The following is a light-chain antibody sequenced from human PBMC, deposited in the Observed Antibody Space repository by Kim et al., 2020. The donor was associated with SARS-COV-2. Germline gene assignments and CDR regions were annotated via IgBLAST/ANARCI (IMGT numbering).Light chain of an antibody. J-gene: IGKJ1*01. V-gene: IGKV1-27*01. CDR1: QDISNY. CDR3: QKCDSAPWT. CDR2: AAS. Sequence: GDRVTITCRASQDISNYLAWFQLKPGKAPTLLIYAASALQPGVPSRFSGSGSGTDFTLTVTSLQPEDVATYYCQKCDSAPWTFGQGTKVDIK.